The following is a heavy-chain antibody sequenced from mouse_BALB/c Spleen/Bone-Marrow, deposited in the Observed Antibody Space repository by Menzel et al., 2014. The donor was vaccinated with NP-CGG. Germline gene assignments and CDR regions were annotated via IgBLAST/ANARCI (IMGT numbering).Heavy chain of an antibody. CDR2: IDPANGNT. CDR1: GFNIKDTY. V-gene: IGHV14-3*02. D-gene: IGHD1-1*01. CDR3: ASCYYGSSSFAY. Sequence: VQLQQPGAELVKPGASVKLSCIASGFNIKDTYMHWVKQRPEQGLEWIGRIDPANGNTKYDPKFQGKATITADTSSNTAYLQLSRLTSEDAAVYYCASCYYGSSSFAYWGQGTLVTVSA. J-gene: IGHJ3*01.